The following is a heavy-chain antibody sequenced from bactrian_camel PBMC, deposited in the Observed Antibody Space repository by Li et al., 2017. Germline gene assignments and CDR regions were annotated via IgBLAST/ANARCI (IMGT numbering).Heavy chain of an antibody. D-gene: IGHD6*01. CDR1: GAAASNYC. V-gene: IGHV3S35*01. J-gene: IGHJ4*01. CDR2: IYRGGRAT. CDR3: AEGRGSRGEHCYSLTY. Sequence: VQLVESGGGSVQPGGSLRLSCTASGAAASNYCMGWFRQAPGKEREGVAYIYRGGRATWYDDSVKGRFTISQDSARNTMYLQMNNLQPEDTATYYCAEGRGSRGEHCYSLTYWGQGTQVTVS.